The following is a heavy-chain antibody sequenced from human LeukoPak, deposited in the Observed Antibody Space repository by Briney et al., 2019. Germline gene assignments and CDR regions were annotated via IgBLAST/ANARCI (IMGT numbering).Heavy chain of an antibody. CDR1: GGPFSGYY. Sequence: SETLSLTCAVYGGPFSGYYWSWIRQPPGKGLEWIGGINHSGSTNYNPSLKSRVTISVDTSKNQFSLKLSSVTAADTAVYYCARGPGYCSGGSCYPPRDFDYWGQGTLVTVSS. J-gene: IGHJ4*02. CDR3: ARGPGYCSGGSCYPPRDFDY. D-gene: IGHD2-15*01. V-gene: IGHV4-34*01. CDR2: INHSGST.